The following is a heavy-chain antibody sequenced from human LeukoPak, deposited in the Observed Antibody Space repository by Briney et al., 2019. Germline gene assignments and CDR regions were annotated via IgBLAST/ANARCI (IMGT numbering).Heavy chain of an antibody. Sequence: PSETLSLTCTVSGGSISNYYWSWIRQPPGKGLEWIGEIIHSGSTNYNPSLKSRVTISVDTSKNQFSLKLSSVTAADTAVYYCARAPCGGDCYSDYWGQGTLVTVSS. CDR3: ARAPCGGDCYSDY. CDR2: IIHSGST. J-gene: IGHJ4*02. CDR1: GGSISNYY. D-gene: IGHD2-21*02. V-gene: IGHV4-34*12.